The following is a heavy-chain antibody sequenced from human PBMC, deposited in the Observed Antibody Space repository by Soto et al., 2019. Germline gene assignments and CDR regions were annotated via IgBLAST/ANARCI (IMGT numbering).Heavy chain of an antibody. D-gene: IGHD2-8*02. J-gene: IGHJ4*02. Sequence: SETLSLTCTVSGGSISSYYWSWIRQPPGKGLEWFGYIYYSGSTNYNPSLKSRVTISVDTSKNQFSLKLTFVTAADTAVYYCARDKITGLFDYWGQGTLVTV. V-gene: IGHV4-59*12. CDR3: ARDKITGLFDY. CDR2: IYYSGST. CDR1: GGSISSYY.